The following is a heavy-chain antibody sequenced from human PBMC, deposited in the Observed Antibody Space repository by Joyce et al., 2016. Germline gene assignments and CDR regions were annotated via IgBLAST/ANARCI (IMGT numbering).Heavy chain of an antibody. CDR1: GFTFDDYA. V-gene: IGHV3-9*01. CDR3: ATGRGDYCVMDV. D-gene: IGHD3-10*01. J-gene: IGHJ6*02. Sequence: EVQLVESGGGLVQPGRSLRLSCAASGFTFDDYAVHWVRKAPGKGLEWVSGIRWNSSTIGYADSVKGRFAISRDNAKKSLYLQMNNLKPEDTALYYWATGRGDYCVMDVWGRGTSVTVSS. CDR2: IRWNSSTI.